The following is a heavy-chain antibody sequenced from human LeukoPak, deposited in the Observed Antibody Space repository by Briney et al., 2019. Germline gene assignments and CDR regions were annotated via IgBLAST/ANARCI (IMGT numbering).Heavy chain of an antibody. CDR3: ARRNDFDI. CDR1: GASISSSRYY. J-gene: IGHJ3*02. CDR2: IHYTGGT. V-gene: IGHV4-39*01. Sequence: SETLSLTCTVSGASISSSRYYWAWIRQPPGRGLEWIGSIHYTGGTYYNPSLKSRVTISVDTSKNQFSLKLSSVTAADTAVYYCARRNDFDIWGQGTMVTVSS.